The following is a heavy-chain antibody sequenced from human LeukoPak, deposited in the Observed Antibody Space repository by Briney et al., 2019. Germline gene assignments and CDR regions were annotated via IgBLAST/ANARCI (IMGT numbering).Heavy chain of an antibody. V-gene: IGHV3-11*01. Sequence: GGSLRLSCAASGFTLSVYYMTWIRQAPGKGLEWVSYISSSSNTIYYADSVKGRFTISGDNAKNSLYLQMNSLRAEDTAVYYCARSLTTVTTYYFDYWGQGTLVTVSS. J-gene: IGHJ4*02. CDR1: GFTLSVYY. CDR3: ARSLTTVTTYYFDY. CDR2: ISSSSNTI. D-gene: IGHD4-17*01.